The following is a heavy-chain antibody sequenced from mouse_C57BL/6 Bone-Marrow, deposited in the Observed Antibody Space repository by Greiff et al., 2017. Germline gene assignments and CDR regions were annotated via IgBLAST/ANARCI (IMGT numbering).Heavy chain of an antibody. J-gene: IGHJ3*01. Sequence: EVQLMESGGDLVKPGGSLQLSCAVSGFTFSSYGMSWVRQTPDKRLEWVATFSSGGSYTYYPDSVKGRFTISRDNAKNTLYLQMSSLKSEDTAMYYCARREGWFAYWGQGTLVTVSA. CDR1: GFTFSSYG. V-gene: IGHV5-6*01. CDR3: ARREGWFAY. CDR2: FSSGGSYT.